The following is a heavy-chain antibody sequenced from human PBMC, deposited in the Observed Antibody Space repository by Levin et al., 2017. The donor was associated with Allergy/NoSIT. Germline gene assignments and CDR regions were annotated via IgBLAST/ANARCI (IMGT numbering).Heavy chain of an antibody. CDR2: IYYSGST. Sequence: SETLSLTCTVSGGSISSGGYYWSWIRQHPGKGLEWIGYIYYSGSTYYNPSLKSRVTISVDTSKNQFSLKLSSVTAADTAVYYCARAPVADYDILTGYYGPFDYWGQGTLVTVSS. D-gene: IGHD3-9*01. CDR3: ARAPVADYDILTGYYGPFDY. CDR1: GGSISSGGYY. J-gene: IGHJ4*02. V-gene: IGHV4-31*03.